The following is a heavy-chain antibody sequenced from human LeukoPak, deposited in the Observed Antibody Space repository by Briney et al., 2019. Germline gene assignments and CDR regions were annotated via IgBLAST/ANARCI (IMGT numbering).Heavy chain of an antibody. V-gene: IGHV4-34*01. CDR2: INHSGST. D-gene: IGHD1-26*01. Sequence: SETLSLTCTVYGGSLSGYYWSWIRQPQGKGLEWIGEINHSGSTNYNPSLKSRVTISVDTSKNQFSLKLSSVTAADTAVYYCALIVGATNPIDYWGQGTLVTVSS. J-gene: IGHJ4*02. CDR1: GGSLSGYY. CDR3: ALIVGATNPIDY.